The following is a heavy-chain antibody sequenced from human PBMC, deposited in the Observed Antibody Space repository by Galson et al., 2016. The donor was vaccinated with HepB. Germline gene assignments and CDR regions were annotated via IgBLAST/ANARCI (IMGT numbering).Heavy chain of an antibody. CDR1: GRSCSGYY. CDR2: INHSGST. J-gene: IGHJ4*02. D-gene: IGHD1-26*01. Sequence: ATLSLSSAVYGRSCSGYYWSWLRQPPGKGLEWFGVINHSGSTNSNSSLKRRVTISVDTSKNQFSLELNSVTVADTAVYYCARVTRWGRVGARSHFEDWGQGTLVTVSS. CDR3: ARVTRWGRVGARSHFED. V-gene: IGHV4-34*01.